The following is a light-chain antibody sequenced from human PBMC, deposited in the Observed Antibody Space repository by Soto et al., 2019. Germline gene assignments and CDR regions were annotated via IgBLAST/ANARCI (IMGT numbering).Light chain of an antibody. J-gene: IGKJ1*01. CDR1: QSVSNNY. CDR3: QQYGSSGT. Sequence: IVLTQSPGTLSVSPGERATLSWRASQSVSNNYLAWYQQQPGQAPRLLIYGASNRATGIPDRFSGSGSGTDFTLTISRLEPGDFAVYYCQQYGSSGTFGQGTKVDIK. V-gene: IGKV3-20*01. CDR2: GAS.